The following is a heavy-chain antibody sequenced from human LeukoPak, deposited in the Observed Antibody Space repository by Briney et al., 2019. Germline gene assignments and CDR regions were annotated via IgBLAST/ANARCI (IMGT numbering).Heavy chain of an antibody. D-gene: IGHD4-17*01. CDR2: MSGDGDRT. V-gene: IGHV3-43*02. CDR1: GFTFGDYA. CDR3: AKGYGEEYYFDY. J-gene: IGHJ4*02. Sequence: GGSLRLSCTASGFTFGDYAMSWFRQAPGKGLEWVSLMSGDGDRTYYADSVKGRFTISRDNSKNSLYLQMNSLRTEDTAFYYCAKGYGEEYYFDYWGQGTLVTVSS.